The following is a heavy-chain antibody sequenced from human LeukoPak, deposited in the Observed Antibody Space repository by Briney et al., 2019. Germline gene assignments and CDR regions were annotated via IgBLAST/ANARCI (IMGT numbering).Heavy chain of an antibody. CDR1: GYTFTSYG. V-gene: IGHV1-18*01. CDR3: AREGGVRYDSSGYYLYYFDY. Sequence: AASVTVSCKASGYTFTSYGISWVRQAPGQGLEWMGWISAHNGNTNYAQKLQGRVTMTTDTSTSTAYMELRSLRSDDTAVYYCAREGGVRYDSSGYYLYYFDYWGQGTLVTVSS. D-gene: IGHD3-22*01. CDR2: ISAHNGNT. J-gene: IGHJ4*02.